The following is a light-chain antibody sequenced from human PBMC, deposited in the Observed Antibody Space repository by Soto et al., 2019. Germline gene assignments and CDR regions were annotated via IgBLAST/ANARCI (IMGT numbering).Light chain of an antibody. Sequence: EIGLTQSPATLSLSPGDRATLSCRASQSVSTTYLAWYQQKFGQAPRLLVYGASSRATGIPGRFSGSGSGTAFTLTISRLEPADFAVYYCQQYWGSSWTFGQGTKVEIK. J-gene: IGKJ1*01. CDR2: GAS. CDR3: QQYWGSSWT. V-gene: IGKV3-20*01. CDR1: QSVSTTY.